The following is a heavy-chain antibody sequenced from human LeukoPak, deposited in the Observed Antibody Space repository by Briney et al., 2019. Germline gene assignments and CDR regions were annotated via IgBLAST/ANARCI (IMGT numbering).Heavy chain of an antibody. V-gene: IGHV3-7*01. CDR1: GFTFSSYW. J-gene: IGHJ4*02. CDR2: IKQDGSEK. Sequence: GGSLRLSCAASGFTFSSYWTSWVRQAPGKGLEWVANIKQDGSEKYYVDSVKGRFTISRDNAKNSLYLQMNSLRAEDTAVYYCAREKVSYYYDSSVHYFDYWGQGTLVTVSS. CDR3: AREKVSYYYDSSVHYFDY. D-gene: IGHD3-22*01.